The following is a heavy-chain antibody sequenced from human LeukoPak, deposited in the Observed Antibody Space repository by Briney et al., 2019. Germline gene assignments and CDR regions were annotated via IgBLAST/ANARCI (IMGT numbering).Heavy chain of an antibody. V-gene: IGHV3-23*01. Sequence: GGSLQLSCAASGFTSINYAMNWVRRAPGKGLEWVSVLIGSSGATYYADSVKGRFTISRDNPKNTLYLQMNSLRSEDTAVYFCAKRGVVIRAVLVVGFHKEAYYFDSWGQGALVTVSP. CDR3: AKRGVVIRAVLVVGFHKEAYYFDS. CDR1: GFTSINYA. J-gene: IGHJ4*02. CDR2: LIGSSGAT. D-gene: IGHD2-15*01.